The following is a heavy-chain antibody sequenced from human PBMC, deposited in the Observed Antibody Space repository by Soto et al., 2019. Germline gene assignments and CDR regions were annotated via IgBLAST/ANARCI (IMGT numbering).Heavy chain of an antibody. CDR1: GYTFTSYA. Sequence: GASVKVCCKASGYTFTSYAMHWVRQDPGQRLEWMGWINAGNGNTKYSQKFQGRVTITRDTSASTAYMELSSLRSEDTAVYYCARSIVVVTALDYWGQGTLVTVSS. D-gene: IGHD2-21*02. CDR3: ARSIVVVTALDY. J-gene: IGHJ4*02. CDR2: INAGNGNT. V-gene: IGHV1-3*01.